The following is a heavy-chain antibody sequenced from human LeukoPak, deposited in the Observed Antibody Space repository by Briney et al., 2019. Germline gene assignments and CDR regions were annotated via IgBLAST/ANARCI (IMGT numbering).Heavy chain of an antibody. Sequence: GGSLRLSCTASGFTFGDYAMSWVRQAPGKGLEWVGFIRSKAYGGTTEYVASVEGRFTISRDDSKSIAYLQMNSLKTEDTAFYYCTRDTVGHDFWSGYSEYWGQGTLVTVSS. CDR2: IRSKAYGGTT. V-gene: IGHV3-49*04. CDR1: GFTFGDYA. CDR3: TRDTVGHDFWSGYSEY. J-gene: IGHJ4*02. D-gene: IGHD3-3*01.